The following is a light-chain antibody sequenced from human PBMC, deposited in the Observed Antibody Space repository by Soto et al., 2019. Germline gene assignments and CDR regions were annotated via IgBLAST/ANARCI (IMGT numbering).Light chain of an antibody. CDR2: GNN. Sequence: HSVLTQPPSASGTPGQRVTISCSGSNSNIGRNTVNWYQQLPGTAPKVLISGNNQRPSGVPDRFSGSKSGTSASLAISGLQSEDEANYYCAAWDDSLSGWVFGGGTKLTVL. CDR1: NSNIGRNT. V-gene: IGLV1-44*01. J-gene: IGLJ3*02. CDR3: AAWDDSLSGWV.